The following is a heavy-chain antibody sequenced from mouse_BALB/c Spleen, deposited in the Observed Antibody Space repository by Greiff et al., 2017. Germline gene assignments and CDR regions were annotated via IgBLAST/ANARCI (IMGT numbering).Heavy chain of an antibody. V-gene: IGHV2-6-4*01. D-gene: IGHD2-14*01. Sequence: VKLMESGPGLVAPSQSLSITCTVSGFSLSRYSVHWVRQPPGKGLEWLGMIWGGGSTDYNSALKSRLSISKDNSKSQVFLKMNSLQTDDTAMYYCARNSGYDEAWFAYWGQGTLVTVSA. CDR1: GFSLSRYS. J-gene: IGHJ3*01. CDR3: ARNSGYDEAWFAY. CDR2: IWGGGST.